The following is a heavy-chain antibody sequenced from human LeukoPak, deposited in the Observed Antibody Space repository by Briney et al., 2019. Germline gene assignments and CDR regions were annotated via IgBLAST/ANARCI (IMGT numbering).Heavy chain of an antibody. V-gene: IGHV1-8*03. D-gene: IGHD4-17*01. CDR3: ARDYYGDFEAEDAFDI. CDR1: GYTFTSYD. Sequence: ASVKVSCKASGYTFTSYDINWVRQATGQGLEWMGWMNPNSGNTGYAQKFQGRVTITRNTSISTAYMELSSLRSEDTAVYYCARDYYGDFEAEDAFDIWGQGTMVTVSS. J-gene: IGHJ3*02. CDR2: MNPNSGNT.